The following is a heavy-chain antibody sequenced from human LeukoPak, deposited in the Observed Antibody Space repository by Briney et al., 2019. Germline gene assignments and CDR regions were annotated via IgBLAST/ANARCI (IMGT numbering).Heavy chain of an antibody. CDR2: INSDGSST. J-gene: IGHJ6*02. V-gene: IGHV3-74*01. D-gene: IGHD4-17*01. CDR1: GFTFSSYW. Sequence: GGSLRLSCAASGFTFSSYWMHWVRQAPGKGLVWVSRINSDGSSTSYADSVKGRFTISRDNAKNTLYLQMNSLRAEDTAVYYCAKGGKFYGDYGGMDVWGQGTTVTVSS. CDR3: AKGGKFYGDYGGMDV.